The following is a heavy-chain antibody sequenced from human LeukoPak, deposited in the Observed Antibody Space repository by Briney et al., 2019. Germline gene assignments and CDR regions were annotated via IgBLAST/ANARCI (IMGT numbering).Heavy chain of an antibody. Sequence: SETLSLTCTVSGGSISNYYWSWIRQPPGKGLEWIGYIYYSGRTNYNPSLKSRVTISVDTSKTQFSLKLNSVTAADTAVYYCARKAPRGYFDYWGQGTLVTVSS. V-gene: IGHV4-59*08. CDR2: IYYSGRT. D-gene: IGHD3-10*01. CDR3: ARKAPRGYFDY. CDR1: GGSISNYY. J-gene: IGHJ4*02.